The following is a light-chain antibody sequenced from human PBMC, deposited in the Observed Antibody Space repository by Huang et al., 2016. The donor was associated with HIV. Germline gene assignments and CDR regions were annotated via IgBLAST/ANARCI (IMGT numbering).Light chain of an antibody. CDR3: QQYDGYPWT. Sequence: DIQMTQSPSTLSASVGDRVTIPCRASQSFTTCLAWYLQKPGNAPKLLIYDVSSLESVVPARFSGSGSGTEFTRNISSLQPDDFATYYCQQYDGYPWTFGQGTKVEIK. J-gene: IGKJ1*01. CDR1: QSFTTC. CDR2: DVS. V-gene: IGKV1-5*01.